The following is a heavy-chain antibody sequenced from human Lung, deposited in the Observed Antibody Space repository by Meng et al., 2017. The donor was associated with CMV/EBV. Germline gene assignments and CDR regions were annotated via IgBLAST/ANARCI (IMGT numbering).Heavy chain of an antibody. CDR1: GGSISSYY. D-gene: IGHD2-2*01. V-gene: IGHV4-59*01. J-gene: IGHJ6*02. CDR3: ARDLGYCSSTSCYYYYGMDF. Sequence: SETLSLXXTVSGGSISSYYWSWIRQPPGKGLEWIGYIYYSGSTNYNPSLKSRVTISVDTSKNQFSLKLSSVTAADTAVYYCARDLGYCSSTSCYYYYGMDFWGQGTXVTVSS. CDR2: IYYSGST.